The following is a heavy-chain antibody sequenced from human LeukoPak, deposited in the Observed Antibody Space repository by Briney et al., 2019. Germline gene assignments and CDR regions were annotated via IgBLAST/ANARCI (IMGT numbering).Heavy chain of an antibody. D-gene: IGHD3-9*01. CDR3: ARRYFDILTGSFLYGMDV. Sequence: GESLKISCKGSGYSFTSYWIAWVRQMPGKGLEWMGIIYPGDSDTRYSPSFQGQVTISADKSISTAYLQWSSLKASDTAMYYCARRYFDILTGSFLYGMDVWGQGTTVTVSS. CDR1: GYSFTSYW. V-gene: IGHV5-51*01. J-gene: IGHJ6*02. CDR2: IYPGDSDT.